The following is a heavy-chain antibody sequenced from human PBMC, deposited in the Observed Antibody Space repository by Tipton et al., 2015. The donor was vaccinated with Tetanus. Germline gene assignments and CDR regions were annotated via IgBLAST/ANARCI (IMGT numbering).Heavy chain of an antibody. CDR3: ALSTAGASGYSSDEFSLDY. D-gene: IGHD5-12*01. CDR1: GFSLSTSGVG. CDR2: LYWHDDQ. Sequence: LVKPTQTLTLTCTFSGFSLSTSGVGAGWIRQPPGKALEWLALLYWHDDQRYSPSLKSRLTITKDTSKNQLVLTMTNMDPVDTATYYGALSTAGASGYSSDEFSLDYWGQGTLVTVSS. V-gene: IGHV2-5*01. J-gene: IGHJ4*02.